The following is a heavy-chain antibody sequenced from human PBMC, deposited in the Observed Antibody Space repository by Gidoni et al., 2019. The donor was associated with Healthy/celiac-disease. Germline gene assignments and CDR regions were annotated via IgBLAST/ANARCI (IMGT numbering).Heavy chain of an antibody. CDR3: ARGALSIAVAGIDAFDI. V-gene: IGHV4-30-4*01. J-gene: IGHJ3*02. D-gene: IGHD6-19*01. CDR2: IYYSGST. Sequence: CIGYIYYSGSTYYNPSLKSRVTISVDTSKNQFSLKLSSVTAADTAVYYCARGALSIAVAGIDAFDIWGQGTMVTVS.